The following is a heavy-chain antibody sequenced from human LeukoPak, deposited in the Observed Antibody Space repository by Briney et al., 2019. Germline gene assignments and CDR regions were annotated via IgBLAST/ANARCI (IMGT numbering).Heavy chain of an antibody. CDR2: ISGSGGST. CDR1: GFTFDDYA. Sequence: GGSLRLSCAASGFTFDDYAMHWVRQAPGKGLEWVSGISGSGGSTYYADSVKGRFTISRDNSKNTLYLQMNSLRAEDTAVYYCAKYDSLAGFDYWGQGTLVTVSS. V-gene: IGHV3-23*01. D-gene: IGHD3-22*01. J-gene: IGHJ4*02. CDR3: AKYDSLAGFDY.